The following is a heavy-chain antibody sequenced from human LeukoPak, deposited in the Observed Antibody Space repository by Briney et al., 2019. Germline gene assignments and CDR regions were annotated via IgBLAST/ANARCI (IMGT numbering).Heavy chain of an antibody. CDR2: ISYDGSNK. Sequence: GGSLRLSCAASGFTFSSYSMNWVRQAPGKGLEWVAVISYDGSNKYYADSVKGRFTISRDNSKNTLYLQMNSLRAEDTAVYYCARDRVGATDYFDYWGQGTPVTVSP. D-gene: IGHD1-26*01. CDR1: GFTFSSYS. V-gene: IGHV3-30*03. J-gene: IGHJ4*02. CDR3: ARDRVGATDYFDY.